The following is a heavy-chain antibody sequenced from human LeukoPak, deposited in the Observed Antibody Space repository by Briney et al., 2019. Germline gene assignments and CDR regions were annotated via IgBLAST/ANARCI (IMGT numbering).Heavy chain of an antibody. CDR1: GYTFTGYY. V-gene: IGHV1-2*06. D-gene: IGHD3-22*01. J-gene: IGHJ3*02. Sequence: GASVKVSCKASGYTFTGYYMHWVRQAPGQGLEWMGRINPNSGGTNYAQKFQGRVTMTRDTSISTAYMELSSLRSEDTAVYYCARLSYDDAFDIWGQGTMVTVSS. CDR2: INPNSGGT. CDR3: ARLSYDDAFDI.